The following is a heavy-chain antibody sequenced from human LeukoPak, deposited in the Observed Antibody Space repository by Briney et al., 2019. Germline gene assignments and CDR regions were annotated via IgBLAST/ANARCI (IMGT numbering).Heavy chain of an antibody. V-gene: IGHV4-39*01. CDR2: IHYSGSA. CDR1: GGSITSSGYY. Sequence: SETLSLTCTVSGGSITSSGYYWAWIRQPPGKGLEWIGDIHYSGSAYYYPSLKSRVTISTDTAKNQFSLKLTSVTPADTAVYYCARHPDGFDIWGQGTMVTVSA. J-gene: IGHJ3*02. CDR3: ARHPDGFDI.